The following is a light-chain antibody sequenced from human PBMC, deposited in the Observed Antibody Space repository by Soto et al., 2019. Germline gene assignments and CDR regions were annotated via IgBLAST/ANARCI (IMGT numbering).Light chain of an antibody. V-gene: IGKV3-20*01. CDR3: QQSGSSPRT. Sequence: EIVLTQSPSTPSLSPGGRPTLSCMASQSVSSSFLAWYQQKAGQAPRILIYGASSRATGIPDRFSGSGSGTDFTLTISRLETEDVAVYYCQQSGSSPRTFGQGTRLEIK. CDR2: GAS. CDR1: QSVSSSF. J-gene: IGKJ5*01.